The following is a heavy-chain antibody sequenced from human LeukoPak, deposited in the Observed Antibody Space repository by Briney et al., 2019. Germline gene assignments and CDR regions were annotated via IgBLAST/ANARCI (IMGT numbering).Heavy chain of an antibody. J-gene: IGHJ4*02. CDR2: IYHSGST. Sequence: SETLSLTCAVSGGSISSSNWWSWVRQPPGKGLEWIGEIYHSGSTNYNPSLKSRVTISVDKSKNQFSLKLSSVTAADTAVYYCARVGVKGYYDSSGYYSYYFDYWGQGTLVTVSS. CDR1: GGSISSSNW. D-gene: IGHD3-22*01. CDR3: ARVGVKGYYDSSGYYSYYFDY. V-gene: IGHV4-4*02.